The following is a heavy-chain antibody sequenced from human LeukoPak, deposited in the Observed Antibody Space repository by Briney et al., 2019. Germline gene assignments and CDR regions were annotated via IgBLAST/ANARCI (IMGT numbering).Heavy chain of an antibody. D-gene: IGHD1-26*01. CDR2: INPNSGGT. CDR3: ARPSGSSEYWYFDL. CDR1: GYTFTGYY. J-gene: IGHJ2*01. V-gene: IGHV1-2*02. Sequence: ASVKVSCKASGYTFTGYYMYWVRQAPGQGLEWMGWINPNSGGTNYAQKFQGRVTMTRDTSISTAYMELSRLSSEDTAVYYCARPSGSSEYWYFDLWGRGTLVTVSS.